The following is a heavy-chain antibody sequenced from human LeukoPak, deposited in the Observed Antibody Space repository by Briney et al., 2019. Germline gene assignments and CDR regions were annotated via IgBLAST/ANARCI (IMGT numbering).Heavy chain of an antibody. CDR1: GFTFSSYA. CDR3: AKDSYSSGWYAEDY. Sequence: GGSLRLSCAASGFTFSSYAMSWVRQAPGKGLEWVSAISGSGGSTYYADSVKGRFTISRDNSKNTLYLQMNSLRAEDTAVYYCAKDSYSSGWYAEDYWGQGTLVTASS. D-gene: IGHD6-19*01. J-gene: IGHJ4*02. CDR2: ISGSGGST. V-gene: IGHV3-23*01.